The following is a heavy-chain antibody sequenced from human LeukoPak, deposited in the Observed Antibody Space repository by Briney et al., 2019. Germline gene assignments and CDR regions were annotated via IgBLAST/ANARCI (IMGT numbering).Heavy chain of an antibody. CDR2: IIPIFGIA. CDR3: ASAKPRRDFWSGSSYYYYGMDV. V-gene: IGHV1-69*13. D-gene: IGHD3-3*01. CDR1: GGTFSSYA. Sequence: SVKVSCKASGGTFSSYAISWGRQAPGQGLEWMGGIIPIFGIANYAQKFQGRVTITADESTSTAYMELSSLRSEDPAVYYCASAKPRRDFWSGSSYYYYGMDVWGQGTTVTVSS. J-gene: IGHJ6*02.